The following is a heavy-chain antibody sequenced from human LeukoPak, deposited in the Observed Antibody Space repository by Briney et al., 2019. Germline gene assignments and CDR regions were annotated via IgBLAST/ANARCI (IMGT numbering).Heavy chain of an antibody. D-gene: IGHD5-18*01. CDR3: ARVRIDTARTPDY. Sequence: PSQTLSLTCTVSGGSISSGGYYWSWTRQHPGKGLEWIGYIYYSGSTYYNPSLKSRVTISVDTSKNQFSLKLSSVTAADTAVYYCARVRIDTARTPDYWGQGTLVTVSS. CDR2: IYYSGST. CDR1: GGSISSGGYY. V-gene: IGHV4-31*03. J-gene: IGHJ4*02.